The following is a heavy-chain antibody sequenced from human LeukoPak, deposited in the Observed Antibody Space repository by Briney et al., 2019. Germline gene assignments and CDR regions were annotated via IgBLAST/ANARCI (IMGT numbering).Heavy chain of an antibody. Sequence: ASVKVSCKVSGYTRTELSMHWVRQAPGKGLEWMGGFDTEDGETIYAQKFQGRVTMTEDTSTDTAYMELSSLRSEDTAVYYCTTGPTYYGPTYYDFWSGPSWFDPWGQGTLVTVSS. CDR2: FDTEDGET. D-gene: IGHD3-3*01. CDR3: TTGPTYYGPTYYDFWSGPSWFDP. CDR1: GYTRTELS. V-gene: IGHV1-24*01. J-gene: IGHJ5*02.